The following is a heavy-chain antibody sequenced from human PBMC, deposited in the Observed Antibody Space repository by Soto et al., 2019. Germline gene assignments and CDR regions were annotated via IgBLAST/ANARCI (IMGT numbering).Heavy chain of an antibody. CDR2: IYYSGST. V-gene: IGHV4-59*12. D-gene: IGHD2-21*02. CDR3: ARDQIWCGGDCYESLNWFDP. Sequence: PSETLSLTCTVSGGSISSYYWSWIRQPPGKGLEWIGYIYYSGSTNYNPSLKSRVTISVDTSKNQFSLKLSSVTAADTAVYYCARDQIWCGGDCYESLNWFDPWGQGTLVTVSS. J-gene: IGHJ5*02. CDR1: GGSISSYY.